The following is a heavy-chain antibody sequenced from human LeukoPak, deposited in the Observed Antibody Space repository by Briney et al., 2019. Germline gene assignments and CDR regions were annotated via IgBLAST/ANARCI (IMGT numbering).Heavy chain of an antibody. Sequence: GASLRLSCAASGFTFSNYAMSWVRQAPGKGLEWVSAVSGRDDSTYYADSVKGRFTISRDNSKNTLYLQMNSLRAEDTAVYYCVKWGDYDILTGYYDSDYWGQGTLVTVSS. D-gene: IGHD3-9*01. CDR3: VKWGDYDILTGYYDSDY. V-gene: IGHV3-23*01. CDR1: GFTFSNYA. J-gene: IGHJ4*02. CDR2: VSGRDDST.